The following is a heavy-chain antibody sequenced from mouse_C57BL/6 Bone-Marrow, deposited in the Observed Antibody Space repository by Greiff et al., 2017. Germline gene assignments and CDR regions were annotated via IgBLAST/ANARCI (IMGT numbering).Heavy chain of an antibody. D-gene: IGHD2-4*01. Sequence: EVQLVESGGGLVKPGGSLKLSCAASGFTFSDYGMHWVRQAPEKGLEWVAYISSGSSTIYYADTVKGRFPISRDNAKNTLFLQMTSLRSEDTAMYYCARGRLRSAFDYWDQGTTLTVSA. CDR2: ISSGSSTI. V-gene: IGHV5-17*01. J-gene: IGHJ2*01. CDR3: ARGRLRSAFDY. CDR1: GFTFSDYG.